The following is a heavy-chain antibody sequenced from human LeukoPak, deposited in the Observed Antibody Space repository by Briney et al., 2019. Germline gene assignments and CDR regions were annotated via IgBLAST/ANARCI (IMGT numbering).Heavy chain of an antibody. CDR3: ARDRDCGGDCYTRGDAFDI. CDR2: LNPSGGST. Sequence: VASVKVSCKASGYTFTSYYMHWVRQAPGQGLEWMGILNPSGGSTSYAQKFQGRVTMTRDTSTSTVYMELSSLRSEDTAVYYCARDRDCGGDCYTRGDAFDIWGQGTMVTVSS. J-gene: IGHJ3*02. D-gene: IGHD2-21*02. CDR1: GYTFTSYY. V-gene: IGHV1-46*01.